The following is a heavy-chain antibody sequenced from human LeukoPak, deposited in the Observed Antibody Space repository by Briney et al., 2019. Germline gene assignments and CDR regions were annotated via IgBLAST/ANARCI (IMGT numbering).Heavy chain of an antibody. D-gene: IGHD3-9*01. CDR3: AKERYFDWLSTRFYFDY. CDR2: ISGSGGST. Sequence: GGSLRLSCAASGFTFSSYAMSWVRQAPGKGLEWVSAISGSGGSTYYADSVKGRFIISRDNSKNTLYLQMNSLRAEDTAVYYCAKERYFDWLSTRFYFDYWGQGTPVTVSS. CDR1: GFTFSSYA. J-gene: IGHJ4*02. V-gene: IGHV3-23*01.